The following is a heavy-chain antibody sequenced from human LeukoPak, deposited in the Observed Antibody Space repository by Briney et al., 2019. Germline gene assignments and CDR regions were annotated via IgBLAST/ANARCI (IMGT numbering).Heavy chain of an antibody. CDR2: IRDSGSST. J-gene: IGHJ4*02. CDR1: GFTFSSYA. Sequence: PGGALRLSCAASGFTFSSYAMSWVRQAPGKGLEWVSAIRDSGSSTHYADSVKGRFTTSRDNAKNSLYLQMNSLRAEDTAVYYCARDSGSSWLIDYWGQGTLVTVSS. V-gene: IGHV3-23*01. CDR3: ARDSGSSWLIDY. D-gene: IGHD6-13*01.